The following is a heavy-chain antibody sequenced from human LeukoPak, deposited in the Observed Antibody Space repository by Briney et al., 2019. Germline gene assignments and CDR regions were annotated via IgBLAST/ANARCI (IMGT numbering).Heavy chain of an antibody. CDR2: MNPVTGHT. Sequence: APVKVSCKASRFSFTNYDINWVRQTTGQGLEWMGWMNPVTGHTGYARQFQGRITMTRDTSTSTAYMELRSLTSEDTAVYYCVRDGEGIAISVNFWFDPWGQGTLVTVSS. D-gene: IGHD3-10*01. J-gene: IGHJ5*02. CDR1: RFSFTNYD. CDR3: VRDGEGIAISVNFWFDP. V-gene: IGHV1-8*01.